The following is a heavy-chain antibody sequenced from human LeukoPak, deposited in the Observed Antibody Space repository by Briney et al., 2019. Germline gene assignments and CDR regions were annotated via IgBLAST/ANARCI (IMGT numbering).Heavy chain of an antibody. D-gene: IGHD2-15*01. CDR3: AKLYCSGGSCLNAFDI. V-gene: IGHV3-11*04. CDR2: ISSSGSTI. CDR1: GFTFSDYY. J-gene: IGHJ3*02. Sequence: GGSLRLSCAASGFTFSDYYMSWIRQAPGKGLEWVSYISSSGSTIYYADSVKGRFTISRDNAKNSLYLQMNSLRSEDTAVYYCAKLYCSGGSCLNAFDIWGQGTMVTVSS.